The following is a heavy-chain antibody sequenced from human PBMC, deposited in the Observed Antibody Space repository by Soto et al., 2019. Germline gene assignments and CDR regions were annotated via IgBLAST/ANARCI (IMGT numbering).Heavy chain of an antibody. Sequence: QVQLVESGGGVVQPGRSLRLSCAASGFTFSSYGMHWVRQAPGKGLEWVAVISYDGSNKYYADSVKGRFTISRDNSKNTLYLQMNSLRAEDTAVYYCAKDPDFYDYGGNFDCWCQGTLVTVSS. D-gene: IGHD4-17*01. J-gene: IGHJ4*02. V-gene: IGHV3-30*18. CDR2: ISYDGSNK. CDR3: AKDPDFYDYGGNFDC. CDR1: GFTFSSYG.